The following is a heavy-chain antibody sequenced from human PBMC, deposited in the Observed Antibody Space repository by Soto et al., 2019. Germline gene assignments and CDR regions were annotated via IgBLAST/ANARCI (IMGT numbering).Heavy chain of an antibody. J-gene: IGHJ4*02. CDR1: VGSISTAANS. D-gene: IGHD7-27*01. CDR2: IYNGGTT. V-gene: IGHV4-30-4*08. CDR3: ARGPSGDKVDY. Sequence: SETLSLTCTVSVGSISTAANSWSWIPQSPDKSLKWIGHIYNGGTTYSSPSLNGRVTISADTSEIQFSLKLNSVSAADTAVYYCARGPSGDKVDYWGQG.